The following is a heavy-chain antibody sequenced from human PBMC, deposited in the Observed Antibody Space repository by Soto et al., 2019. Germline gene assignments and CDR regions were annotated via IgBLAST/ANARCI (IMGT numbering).Heavy chain of an antibody. J-gene: IGHJ5*02. D-gene: IGHD4-17*01. Sequence: GGSLRLSCAASGFPFSSFALDWVRQAPGQGLEWVSVISGNGFSTFYADSVKGRFIISRGNSKNTLYLQMNSLRAEDTAVYYCAKSGGDYNNWFDPWGQGALVTVSS. CDR1: GFPFSSFA. CDR2: ISGNGFST. V-gene: IGHV3-23*01. CDR3: AKSGGDYNNWFDP.